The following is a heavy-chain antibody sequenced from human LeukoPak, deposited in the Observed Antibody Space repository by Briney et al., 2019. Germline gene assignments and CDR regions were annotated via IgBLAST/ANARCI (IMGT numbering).Heavy chain of an antibody. D-gene: IGHD6-19*01. J-gene: IGHJ6*02. CDR2: ISHDGSNK. CDR3: AEDMVEGLDSSGWNYYYVMDV. CDR1: GFTVSDNY. V-gene: IGHV3-30*18. Sequence: GGSLRLSCAASGFTVSDNYMTWVRQAPGKGLEWVAVISHDGSNKYYADSVEGRFTISRDNSKNTLFLQMNNLRAEDTAVYYCAEDMVEGLDSSGWNYYYVMDVWGQGTTVTVSS.